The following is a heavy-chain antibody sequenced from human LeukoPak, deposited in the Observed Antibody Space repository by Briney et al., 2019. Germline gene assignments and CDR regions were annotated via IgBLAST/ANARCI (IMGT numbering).Heavy chain of an antibody. CDR3: ARLNSNSYYYYMDV. D-gene: IGHD4-11*01. J-gene: IGHJ6*03. CDR1: GFTFSTYG. Sequence: PGGTLRLSCAASGFTFSTYGMNWVRQAPGKGLERVSYISSSSSTIYYADSVKGRFTISRDNAKNSLYLQMNSLRAEDTAVYYCARLNSNSYYYYMDVWGKGTTVTVSS. V-gene: IGHV3-48*01. CDR2: ISSSSSTI.